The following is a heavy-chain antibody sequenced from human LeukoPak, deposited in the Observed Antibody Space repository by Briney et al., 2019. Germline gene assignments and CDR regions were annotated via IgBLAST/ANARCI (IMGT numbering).Heavy chain of an antibody. V-gene: IGHV3-23*01. J-gene: IGHJ4*02. CDR3: GVYSSSWHDY. Sequence: GGSLRLSCAASGFTFSSSAMSWVRQAPGKGLEWVSVISGSGASTNYADSVKGRFTISRDISKNTLHLQMNSLRADDTAVYYCGVYSSSWHDYWGQGTLVTVSS. CDR2: ISGSGAST. D-gene: IGHD6-13*01. CDR1: GFTFSSSA.